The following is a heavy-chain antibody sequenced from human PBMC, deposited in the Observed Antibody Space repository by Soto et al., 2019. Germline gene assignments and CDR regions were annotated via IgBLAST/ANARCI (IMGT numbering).Heavy chain of an antibody. Sequence: GGSLRLSCAASGFTFSDYYMSWIRQAPGKGLEWLSYISSSGITINYADSVEGRFTISRDNSKTTLYLQMNSLRVEDTAVYYCAKDNYYDFWSGYRGDAFNIWGPGTMVTVSS. CDR3: AKDNYYDFWSGYRGDAFNI. CDR1: GFTFSDYY. V-gene: IGHV3-11*04. J-gene: IGHJ3*02. CDR2: ISSSGITI. D-gene: IGHD3-3*01.